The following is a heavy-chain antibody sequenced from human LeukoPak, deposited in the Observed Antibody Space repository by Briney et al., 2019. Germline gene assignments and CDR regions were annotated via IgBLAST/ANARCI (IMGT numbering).Heavy chain of an antibody. Sequence: GGSLRLSCAAPGFTLSSYNMNWVRQAPGKGLEWVSSISSSSSYIYYADSVKGRFTISRDNAKNTLYLQMNSLRAEDTAVYYCAREKCIDYWGQGTLVTVSS. CDR3: AREKCIDY. J-gene: IGHJ4*02. V-gene: IGHV3-21*01. CDR2: ISSSSSYI. CDR1: GFTLSSYN.